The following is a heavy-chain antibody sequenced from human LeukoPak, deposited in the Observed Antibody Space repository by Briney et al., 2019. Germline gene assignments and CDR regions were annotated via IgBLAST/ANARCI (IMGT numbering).Heavy chain of an antibody. D-gene: IGHD3-10*01. V-gene: IGHV3-23*01. Sequence: GGSLRLSCAASGFTFSSYAMSWVRQAPGKGLEWVSAISGSGGSTYYADSVKGRFTISGDNSKNTLYLQMNSLRAEDMAVYYCAKDAITMVRGVIRGGYFDYWGQGTLVTVSS. J-gene: IGHJ4*02. CDR2: ISGSGGST. CDR3: AKDAITMVRGVIRGGYFDY. CDR1: GFTFSSYA.